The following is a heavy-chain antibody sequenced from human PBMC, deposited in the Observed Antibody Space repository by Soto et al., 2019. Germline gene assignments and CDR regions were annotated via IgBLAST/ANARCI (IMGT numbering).Heavy chain of an antibody. CDR2: ISAYNGNT. CDR3: ASTATYYVWGSYRTDDY. Sequence: GASVKVSCKASGYTFTSYGISWVRQAPGQGLEWMGWISAYNGNTNYAQKLQGRVTMTTDTSTSTAYMELRSLRSEDTAVYYCASTATYYVWGSYRTDDYWGQGTLVTVSS. J-gene: IGHJ4*02. D-gene: IGHD3-16*02. V-gene: IGHV1-18*01. CDR1: GYTFTSYG.